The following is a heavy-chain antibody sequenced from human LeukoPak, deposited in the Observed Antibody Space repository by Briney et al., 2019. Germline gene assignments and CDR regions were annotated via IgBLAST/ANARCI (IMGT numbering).Heavy chain of an antibody. CDR2: ISAYNGNT. CDR3: ARDKRTTMVRGVINPLPFDY. CDR1: GYTFTSYY. V-gene: IGHV1-18*04. J-gene: IGHJ4*02. D-gene: IGHD3-10*01. Sequence: GASVKVSCKASGYTFTSYYMHWVRQAPGQGLEWMGWISAYNGNTNYAQKLQGRVTMTTDTSTSTAYMELRGLRSDDTAVYYCARDKRTTMVRGVINPLPFDYWGQGTLVTVSS.